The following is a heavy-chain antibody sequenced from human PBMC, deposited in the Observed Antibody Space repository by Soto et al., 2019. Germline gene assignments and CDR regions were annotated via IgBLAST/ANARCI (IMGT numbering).Heavy chain of an antibody. CDR1: GGSVSSGSYY. CDR2: IYYSGST. V-gene: IGHV4-61*01. Sequence: SETLSLTCTVSGGSVSSGSYYWSWIRQPPGKGLEWIGYIYYSGSTNYNPSLKSRVTISVDTSKNQFSLKLSSVTAADTAVYYCARAHSSSWYYFDYWGQGTLVTVS. CDR3: ARAHSSSWYYFDY. J-gene: IGHJ4*02. D-gene: IGHD6-13*01.